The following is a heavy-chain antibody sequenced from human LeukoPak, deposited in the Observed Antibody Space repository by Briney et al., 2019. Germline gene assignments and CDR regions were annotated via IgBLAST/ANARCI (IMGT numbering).Heavy chain of an antibody. V-gene: IGHV3-21*01. CDR2: ISSSSSYI. J-gene: IGHJ6*04. Sequence: PGGSLRLSCAASGFTFSSYSMNWVRQAPGKGLEWVSSISSSSSYIYYADSVKGRFTISRDNAKNTLYLQMNSLRAEDTAVYYCARDLNWNELYGMDVWGKGTTVTVSS. D-gene: IGHD1-1*01. CDR3: ARDLNWNELYGMDV. CDR1: GFTFSSYS.